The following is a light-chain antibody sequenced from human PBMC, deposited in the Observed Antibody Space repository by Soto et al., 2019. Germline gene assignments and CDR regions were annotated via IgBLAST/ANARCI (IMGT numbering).Light chain of an antibody. CDR2: GAS. Sequence: EIVMTQSPATLSVSPGERATLFCRASESISSKLAWYQQKPGQAPRLLIYGASTRATGIPARFSGSGSGTEFTLTISSLQAEDFAVYYCQQYTKWLSYTFGQGTKVEIK. CDR1: ESISSK. J-gene: IGKJ2*01. V-gene: IGKV3-15*01. CDR3: QQYTKWLSYT.